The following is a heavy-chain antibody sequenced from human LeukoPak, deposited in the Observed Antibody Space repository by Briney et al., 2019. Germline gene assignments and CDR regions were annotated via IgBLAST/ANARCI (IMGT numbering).Heavy chain of an antibody. CDR1: GFXFSSYW. CDR2: INGDGSST. Sequence: PGGSLRLSCTAYGFXFSSYWIHWVRQAPGKGLVWVSRINGDGSSTNYADSVKGRFTISRDNAKNTVYVQMNSLRPEDTAVYYCVRGFDLWGRGTLVTVSS. CDR3: VRGFDL. J-gene: IGHJ2*01. V-gene: IGHV3-74*01.